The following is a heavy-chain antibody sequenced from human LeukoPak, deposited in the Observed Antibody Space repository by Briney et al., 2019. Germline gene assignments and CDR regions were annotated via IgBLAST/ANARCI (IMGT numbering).Heavy chain of an antibody. J-gene: IGHJ4*02. CDR2: ISDSGGYT. CDR1: GLTFSTYA. V-gene: IGHV3-23*01. CDR3: AKGGSYRSQPYFDY. Sequence: GGSLRLSCAASGLTFSTYAMSWVRQAPGKGLEWVSSISDSGGYTFYADSVKGRFTISRDNSKNTVYLQMNSLRAEDTAVYYCAKGGSYRSQPYFDYWGQGTPVTVSS. D-gene: IGHD3-16*02.